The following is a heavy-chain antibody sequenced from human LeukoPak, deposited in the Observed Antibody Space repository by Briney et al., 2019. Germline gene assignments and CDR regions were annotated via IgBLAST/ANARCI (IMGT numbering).Heavy chain of an antibody. J-gene: IGHJ5*02. CDR1: GFTFSSYE. CDR3: ARQDIVATDVDNWFDP. Sequence: GGSLRLSCAASGFTFSSYEMNWVRQAPGKGLEWVSSISSSSSYIYYADSVKGRFTISRDNAKNSLYLQMNSLRAEDTAVYYCARQDIVATDVDNWFDPWGQGTLVTVSS. D-gene: IGHD5-12*01. CDR2: ISSSSSYI. V-gene: IGHV3-21*01.